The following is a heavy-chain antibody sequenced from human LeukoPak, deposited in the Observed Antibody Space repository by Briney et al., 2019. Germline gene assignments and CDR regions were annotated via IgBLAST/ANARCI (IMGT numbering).Heavy chain of an antibody. Sequence: ASVKVSCKASGYTFTNYGFSWVRQAPEQGLEWMGWISTYNGHTNYAQKFQGRVTMTTDTSTSTAYMELRSLRSDDTAVYYCARDRAGYCSDRISCFLTGDFWGQGTLVTVSS. CDR1: GYTFTNYG. CDR3: ARDRAGYCSDRISCFLTGDF. CDR2: ISTYNGHT. D-gene: IGHD2-15*01. J-gene: IGHJ4*02. V-gene: IGHV1-18*01.